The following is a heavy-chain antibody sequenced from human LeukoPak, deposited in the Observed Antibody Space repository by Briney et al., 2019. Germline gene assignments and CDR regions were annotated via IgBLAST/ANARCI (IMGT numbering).Heavy chain of an antibody. V-gene: IGHV3-7*05. J-gene: IGHJ4*02. CDR3: ARVKGIWFGEFDY. CDR2: IQQDGSEK. D-gene: IGHD3-10*01. Sequence: GGSLRLSCAASGFTFSSYWMTWVRQAPGKGLELVANIQQDGSEKYYVDSVKGRFTFSRDNSKNSLYLQMNSLRAEDTAVYYCARVKGIWFGEFDYWDQETLVTVSS. CDR1: GFTFSSYW.